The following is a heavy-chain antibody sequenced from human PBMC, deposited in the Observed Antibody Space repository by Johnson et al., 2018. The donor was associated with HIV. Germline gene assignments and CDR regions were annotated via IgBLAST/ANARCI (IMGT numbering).Heavy chain of an antibody. Sequence: EVQLVESGGGLVQLGGSLRLSCAASGFTFGAYWMSWVRQAPGNGLEWVANIKGDGSEKFYVDSVKGRFTVSRDNAKNSLFLQMDSLRVEDTAVYYCARGHNGAFDVWGQGTVVTVSS. J-gene: IGHJ3*01. CDR1: GFTFGAYW. CDR2: IKGDGSEK. D-gene: IGHD2-8*01. CDR3: ARGHNGAFDV. V-gene: IGHV3-7*03.